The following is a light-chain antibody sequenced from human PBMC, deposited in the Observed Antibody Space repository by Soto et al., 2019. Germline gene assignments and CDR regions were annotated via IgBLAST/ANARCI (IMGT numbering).Light chain of an antibody. J-gene: IGLJ3*02. CDR3: AAWDDSLRGWV. CDR2: RNN. V-gene: IGLV1-47*01. CDR1: NSFIGSNY. Sequence: QSVLTQPPSASVTPGQRVTISCSGSNSFIGSNYFYWYQQVPGMAPKLLIYRNNERPSGVPARFSGSRSGTSASLAISGLRSEDEADYYCAAWDDSLRGWVFGGGTRSPS.